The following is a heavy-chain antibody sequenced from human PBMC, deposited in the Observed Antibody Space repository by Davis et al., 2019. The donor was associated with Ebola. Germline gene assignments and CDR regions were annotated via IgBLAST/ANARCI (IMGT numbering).Heavy chain of an antibody. V-gene: IGHV4-59*08. CDR1: GGSISSYY. J-gene: IGHJ4*02. CDR3: ARRGSGWYSYFDY. D-gene: IGHD6-19*01. CDR2: IYYSGST. Sequence: SETLSLTCTVPGGSISSYYWSWIRQPPGKGLEWIGYIYYSGSTNYNPSLKSRVTISVDTSKNQFSLKLSSVTAADTAVYYCARRGSGWYSYFDYWGQGTLVTVSS.